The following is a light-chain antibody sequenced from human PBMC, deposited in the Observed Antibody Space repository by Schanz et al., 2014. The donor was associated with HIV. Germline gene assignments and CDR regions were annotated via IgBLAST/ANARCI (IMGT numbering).Light chain of an antibody. CDR3: TSYTGSRTLV. J-gene: IGLJ3*02. Sequence: QSVLTQPPSVSGAPGQRVTISCTGSSSNIGAGYDVHWYQQLPGTAPKLLIYGNSNRPSGVPDRFSGFKSDTSASLAITGLQAEDEAEYYCTSYTGSRTLVFGGGTKLTVL. CDR1: SSNIGAGYD. CDR2: GNS. V-gene: IGLV1-40*01.